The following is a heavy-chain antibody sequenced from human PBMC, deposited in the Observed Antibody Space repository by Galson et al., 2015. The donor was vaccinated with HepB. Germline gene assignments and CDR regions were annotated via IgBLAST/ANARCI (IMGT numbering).Heavy chain of an antibody. D-gene: IGHD2-21*01. Sequence: SVKVSCKASGGSFSIYAISWVRQARGQGLEWMGRITPTTDTPNYAQEFQGRVTITADKSTSIAYMELSNLTSEDTAVYYCATAGDPTGCGGDCGYYNYMDVWGKGTTVTVSS. CDR3: ATAGDPTGCGGDCGYYNYMDV. J-gene: IGHJ6*03. CDR1: GGSFSIYA. V-gene: IGHV1-69*04. CDR2: ITPTTDTP.